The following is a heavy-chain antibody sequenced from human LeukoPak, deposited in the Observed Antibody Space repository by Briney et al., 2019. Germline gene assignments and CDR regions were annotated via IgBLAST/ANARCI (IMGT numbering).Heavy chain of an antibody. J-gene: IGHJ1*01. CDR1: GGSVSSYY. CDR2: IFPSGKT. D-gene: IGHD1-26*01. Sequence: PSETLSLTCSVSGGSVSSYYWSWIRQSAGKGLEWMGRIFPSGKTNYNPSLKSRATTSVDTSKNQLSLKLSSVTAADTAVYYCAKDRVGSSTLDFQHWGQGTLVSVSP. CDR3: AKDRVGSSTLDFQH. V-gene: IGHV4-4*07.